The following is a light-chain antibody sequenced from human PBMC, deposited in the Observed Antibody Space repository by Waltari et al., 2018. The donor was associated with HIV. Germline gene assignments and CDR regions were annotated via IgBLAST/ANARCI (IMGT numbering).Light chain of an antibody. J-gene: IGKJ1*01. CDR2: KAS. V-gene: IGKV1-5*03. Sequence: DIQMTQSPSTLSASVGDRVTITCRASQSIGSLLAWYQQKPGKAPKLLIYKASTSESGVPSRFSGSGSGTEFTLTISSVQPDDFATYYCQHYNSYPWTFGQGTKVEIK. CDR1: QSIGSL. CDR3: QHYNSYPWT.